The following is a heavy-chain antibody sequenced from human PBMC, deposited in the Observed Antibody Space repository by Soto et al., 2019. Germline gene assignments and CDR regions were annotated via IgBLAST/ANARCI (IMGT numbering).Heavy chain of an antibody. CDR2: IYHSGRT. CDR1: GYSISSGYY. V-gene: IGHV4-38-2*01. CDR3: ARARFTSSWSDAGGPYFDY. Sequence: SETLSLTCAVAGYSISSGYYWGWIRQPPGKGLEWIGSIYHSGRTYHNPSLKSRVTISVDTSKNQFSLKLSSVTAADTAVYFCARARFTSSWSDAGGPYFDYWGQGTLVTVSS. J-gene: IGHJ4*02. D-gene: IGHD6-13*01.